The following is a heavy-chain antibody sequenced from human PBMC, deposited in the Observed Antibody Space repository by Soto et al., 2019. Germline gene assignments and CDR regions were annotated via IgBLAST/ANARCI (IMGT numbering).Heavy chain of an antibody. J-gene: IGHJ4*02. Sequence: ASVKVSCKASGYTFTSYAMHWVRQAPGQRLEWMGWINAGNGNTKYSQKFQGRATITRDTSASTAYMELSSLRSEDTAVYYCARVAGSSWYGFGDYWGQGTLVTVSS. CDR2: INAGNGNT. V-gene: IGHV1-3*01. CDR3: ARVAGSSWYGFGDY. CDR1: GYTFTSYA. D-gene: IGHD6-13*01.